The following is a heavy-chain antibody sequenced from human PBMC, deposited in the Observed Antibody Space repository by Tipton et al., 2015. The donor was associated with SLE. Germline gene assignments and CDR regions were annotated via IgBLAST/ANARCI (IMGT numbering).Heavy chain of an antibody. CDR3: AKRGGAWNAALYTFDV. J-gene: IGHJ3*01. CDR2: IYPGDSDT. Sequence: VQLVQSGAEVKRPGESLKISCRGSGYTFTNSWIGWVRQMPGKGLGWMGMIYPGDSDTRYSPSFEGQVTISADKSVSAAYLHWTSVKASDTAIYYCAKRGGAWNAALYTFDVWGQGTAVTVSS. D-gene: IGHD1-1*01. V-gene: IGHV5-51*03. CDR1: GYTFTNSW.